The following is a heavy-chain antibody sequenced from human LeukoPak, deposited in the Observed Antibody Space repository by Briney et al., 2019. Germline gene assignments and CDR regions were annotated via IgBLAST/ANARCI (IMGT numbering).Heavy chain of an antibody. CDR1: GFPFYDFG. V-gene: IGHV3-20*04. CDR2: INWNGGST. CDR3: ARDLAVAGSDY. J-gene: IGHJ4*02. D-gene: IGHD6-19*01. Sequence: GSLRLLCATSGFPFYDFGMSWGRQGPGKGLEWVSGINWNGGSTGYADSVKGRFTISRDNAKNSLYLQMNSLRAEDTALYYCARDLAVAGSDYWGQGTLVTVSS.